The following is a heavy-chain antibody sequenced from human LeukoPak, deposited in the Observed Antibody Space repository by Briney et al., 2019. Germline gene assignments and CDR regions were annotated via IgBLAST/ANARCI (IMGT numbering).Heavy chain of an antibody. J-gene: IGHJ4*02. CDR3: AKESSHYYDSSGYYERLSPFDY. V-gene: IGHV3-23*01. D-gene: IGHD3-22*01. CDR1: GFTFSSYA. CDR2: ISGSGGST. Sequence: PGGSLRLSCAASGFTFSSYAMSWVRQAPGKGLDWVSAISGSGGSTYYADSVKGRFTISRDNSKNTLYLQMNSLRAEDTAVYYCAKESSHYYDSSGYYERLSPFDYWGQGTLVTVSS.